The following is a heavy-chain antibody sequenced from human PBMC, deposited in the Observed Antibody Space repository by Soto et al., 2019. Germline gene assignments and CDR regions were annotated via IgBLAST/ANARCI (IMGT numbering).Heavy chain of an antibody. CDR2: IKQDGSER. J-gene: IGHJ2*01. CDR1: GFTFSNFW. V-gene: IGHV3-7*01. Sequence: EVQLVESGGGLVQPGGSLRLSCEASGFTFSNFWLNRVRQAPGKGLEWVANIKQDGSERNYLGSVKGRFTISRDNAKNSLYLQMNSLRDGDTAVYYCARVAGQWEITLWGRGALVTVSS. CDR3: ARVAGQWEITL. D-gene: IGHD1-26*01.